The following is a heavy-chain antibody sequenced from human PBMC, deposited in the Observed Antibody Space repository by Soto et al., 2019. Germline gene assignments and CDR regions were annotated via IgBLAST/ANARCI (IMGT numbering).Heavy chain of an antibody. CDR2: INQDGSEK. V-gene: IGHV3-7*01. Sequence: EVQLVESGGGLVQPGGSLRLSCAASDFTFNTYWMSWVRQAPGKGLEWVANINQDGSEKYYVDSVKGRFTISRDNAKNSMDLQINSLRAEDTAVYYCARDTWGIHLWLGGMDVWGQGTTFTVSS. D-gene: IGHD5-18*01. CDR3: ARDTWGIHLWLGGMDV. CDR1: DFTFNTYW. J-gene: IGHJ6*02.